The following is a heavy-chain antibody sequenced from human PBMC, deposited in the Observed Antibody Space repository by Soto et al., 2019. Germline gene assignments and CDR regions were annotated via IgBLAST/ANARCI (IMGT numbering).Heavy chain of an antibody. CDR3: ARQELEGYYYGMDV. Sequence: PSETLSLTCAVSRGSFSGYYWSWVRQFPGKGLEWIGIINYSGSTYYNPSLKSRVTISVDTSKNQFSLKLSSVAAADTAVYYCARQELEGYYYGMDVWGQGTTVTVSS. D-gene: IGHD1-1*01. V-gene: IGHV4-34*01. CDR1: RGSFSGYY. J-gene: IGHJ6*02. CDR2: INYSGST.